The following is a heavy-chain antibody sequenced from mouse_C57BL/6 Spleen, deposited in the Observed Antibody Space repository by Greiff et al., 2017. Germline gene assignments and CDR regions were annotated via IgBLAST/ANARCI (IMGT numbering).Heavy chain of an antibody. CDR1: GYTFTSYW. Sequence: VQLQQPGAELVRPGSSVKLSCKASGYTFTSYWMHWVKQRPIQGLEWIGNIDPSDSETHYNQKFKDKATLTVEKSSSTAYMQLSSLTSEDSAVYYCARGALYYGSSDWYFDGWGTGTTVTVSS. CDR3: ARGALYYGSSDWYFDG. V-gene: IGHV1-52*01. D-gene: IGHD1-1*01. J-gene: IGHJ1*03. CDR2: IDPSDSET.